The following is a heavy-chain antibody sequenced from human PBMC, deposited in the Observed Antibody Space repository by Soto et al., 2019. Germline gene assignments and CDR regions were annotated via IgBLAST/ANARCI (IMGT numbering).Heavy chain of an antibody. CDR1: GGTFSSYA. D-gene: IGHD2-15*01. CDR2: IIPIFGTA. J-gene: IGHJ2*01. CDR3: ARGKCSGGSCYSGPPWYFDL. Sequence: ASVKVSCKASGGTFSSYAISWVRQAPGQGLEWMGGIIPIFGTANYAQKFQGRVTITADESTSTAYMELSSLRSEDTAVYYCARGKCSGGSCYSGPPWYFDLWGRGTLVTVSS. V-gene: IGHV1-69*13.